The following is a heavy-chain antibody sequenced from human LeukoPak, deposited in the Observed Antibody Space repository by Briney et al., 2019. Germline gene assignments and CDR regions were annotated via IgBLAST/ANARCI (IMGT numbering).Heavy chain of an antibody. V-gene: IGHV4-59*01. CDR3: ARRTTSGWYQVVY. CDR2: ISYSGST. J-gene: IGHJ4*02. D-gene: IGHD6-19*01. Sequence: KPGGSLRLSCAASGFTFSSYAMSWIRQPPGKGLEWIGYISYSGSTNNHNPSLKSRVTISVDTSKNQFSLKLSSVTAADTAVHYCARRTTSGWYQVVYWGQGTLVTVSS. CDR1: GFTFSSYA.